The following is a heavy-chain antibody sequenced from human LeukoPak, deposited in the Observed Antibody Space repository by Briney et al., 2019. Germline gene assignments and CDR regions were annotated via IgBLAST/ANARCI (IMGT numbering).Heavy chain of an antibody. Sequence: GGSLRLSCAASGFTFSSYAMSWVRQAPGKGLEWVSAISGSSGSTYYADSVKGRFTISRVNSKNTLYLQMNSLRAEDTAVYYCAKRHYGDYILDYWGQGTLVTVSS. V-gene: IGHV3-23*01. CDR2: ISGSSGST. CDR3: AKRHYGDYILDY. D-gene: IGHD4-17*01. J-gene: IGHJ4*02. CDR1: GFTFSSYA.